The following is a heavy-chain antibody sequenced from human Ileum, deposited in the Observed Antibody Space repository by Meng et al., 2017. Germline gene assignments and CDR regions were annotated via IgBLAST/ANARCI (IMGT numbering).Heavy chain of an antibody. CDR3: ARGRYPGGADY. V-gene: IGHV4-59*01. D-gene: IGHD3-9*01. Sequence: SETLSLTCTVSGSSISNYYWSWIRQPPGKGLEWIAYIYYTGSTNYNPSLKSRVTISVDTSKNQFSLNLSSVTAADTDVYYCARGRYPGGADYWGQGTLVTVSS. CDR2: IYYTGST. J-gene: IGHJ4*02. CDR1: GSSISNYY.